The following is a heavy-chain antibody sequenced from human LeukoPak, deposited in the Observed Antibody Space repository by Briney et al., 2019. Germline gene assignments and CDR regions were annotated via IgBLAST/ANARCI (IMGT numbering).Heavy chain of an antibody. V-gene: IGHV3-21*01. D-gene: IGHD6-19*01. Sequence: GGSLRLSCAGSGFTFSTYSINWVRQAPGKGLEWVSSISSSSNYIYYADSVKGRFTISRDNAKNSLYLQMNSLRAEDTAVYYCARGGAVAGNNYFDYWGQGTLVTVSS. CDR1: GFTFSTYS. CDR2: ISSSSNYI. J-gene: IGHJ4*02. CDR3: ARGGAVAGNNYFDY.